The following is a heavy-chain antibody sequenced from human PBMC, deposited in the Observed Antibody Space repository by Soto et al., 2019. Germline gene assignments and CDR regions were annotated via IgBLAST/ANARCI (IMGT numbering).Heavy chain of an antibody. CDR2: INPNSGGT. V-gene: IGHV1-2*04. Sequence: QVQLVQSGAEVKKPGASVKVSCKASGYTFTGYYMHWVRQAPGQGLEWMGWINPNSGGTNYAQKFQGWVTMTRDTSIRTAYMELSRLRSDDTAVYYCARGVRRYYDSSGYYFFDYWGQGTLVTVSS. CDR1: GYTFTGYY. CDR3: ARGVRRYYDSSGYYFFDY. D-gene: IGHD3-22*01. J-gene: IGHJ4*02.